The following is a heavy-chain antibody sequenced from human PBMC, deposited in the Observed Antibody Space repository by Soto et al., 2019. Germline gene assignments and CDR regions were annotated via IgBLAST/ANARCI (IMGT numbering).Heavy chain of an antibody. J-gene: IGHJ6*02. D-gene: IGHD3-16*01. CDR1: GDSISSGNKY. Sequence: SLTCTVSGDSISSGNKYWSWIRQPPGKGLEWIGYIFSSGTTYYNPSLKSRLTMSLDASQNQFSLKLNSLTDADTAVYFCARVPSPFDYYYAMDVRGQGTTVTVSS. CDR3: ARVPSPFDYYYAMDV. CDR2: IFSSGTT. V-gene: IGHV4-30-4*01.